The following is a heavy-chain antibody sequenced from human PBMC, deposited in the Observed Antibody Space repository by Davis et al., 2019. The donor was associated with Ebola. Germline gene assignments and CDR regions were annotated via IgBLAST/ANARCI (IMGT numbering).Heavy chain of an antibody. V-gene: IGHV1-18*04. D-gene: IGHD1-1*01. J-gene: IGHJ5*02. CDR3: ARDDWNPRRDNWFDP. CDR1: PDSFTSYG. CDR2: ISGYNGNT. Sequence: AASVKVSCKASPDSFTSYGVSWVRQAPGQGLEWMGWISGYNGNTNYAQNVQGRVTMTTDTSTSTAYMELRSLRSDDTAVYYCARDDWNPRRDNWFDPWGQGTLVTVSS.